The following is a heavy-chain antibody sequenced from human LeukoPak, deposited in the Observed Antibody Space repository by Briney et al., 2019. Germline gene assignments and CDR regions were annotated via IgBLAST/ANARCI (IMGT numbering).Heavy chain of an antibody. CDR2: IYPGDSDT. V-gene: IGHV5-51*01. CDR3: ARGALVGSTKNYFDY. CDR1: GYSFTTYW. D-gene: IGHD1-26*01. J-gene: IGHJ4*02. Sequence: GESLKISCKGSGYSFTTYWIGWVRQMPGKGLEWMGIIYPGDSDTRYSPSFQGQVTISADKSISTAYLQWSSLRASDTAMYFCARGALVGSTKNYFDYWGQGTLVTVFS.